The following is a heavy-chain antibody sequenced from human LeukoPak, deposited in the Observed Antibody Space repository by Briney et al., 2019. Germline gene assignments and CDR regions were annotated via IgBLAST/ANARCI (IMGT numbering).Heavy chain of an antibody. CDR2: IKTDGTNT. CDR1: GLTFSIYA. V-gene: IGHV3-74*01. Sequence: PGGSLRLSCAASGLTFSIYAMNWVRQAPGKGLEWVSRIKTDGTNTIYADFVEGRFTISRDNARNTLYLQMSSLRAGDTAVYYCGGSEDGYIDYWGQGTLVTVSS. CDR3: GGSEDGYIDY. J-gene: IGHJ4*02. D-gene: IGHD5-24*01.